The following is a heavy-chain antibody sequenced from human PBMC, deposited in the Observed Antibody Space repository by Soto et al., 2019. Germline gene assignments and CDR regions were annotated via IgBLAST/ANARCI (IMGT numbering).Heavy chain of an antibody. CDR3: ERADYTSVNYYPFDY. CDR2: IWCDGSNY. V-gene: IGHV3-33*01. Sequence: QVQLVESGGGVVQPEKSLRLSCAASGFTFSSYGMHWVRQAPGKGLEWVALIWCDGSNYYYADSVKGRFTISRYNSKKSLYLQMNRLRAEETAVYYWERADYTSVNYYPFDYWGQGTLVTVSS. D-gene: IGHD1-26*01. J-gene: IGHJ4*02. CDR1: GFTFSSYG.